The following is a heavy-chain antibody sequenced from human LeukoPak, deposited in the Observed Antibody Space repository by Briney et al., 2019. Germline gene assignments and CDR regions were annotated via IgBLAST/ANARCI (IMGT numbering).Heavy chain of an antibody. CDR3: VKGVSGTYFGMDV. J-gene: IGHJ6*02. CDR1: GYTFIHYW. V-gene: IGHV5-51*01. D-gene: IGHD3-10*01. Sequence: GESLKISCEASGYTFIHYWVAWVRQKPEKGLEWMGIIYPADSDTRYSPSFGGQVIISADKSIATAYLQWSSLKASDTAMYYCVKGVSGTYFGMDVWGQGTTVTVSS. CDR2: IYPADSDT.